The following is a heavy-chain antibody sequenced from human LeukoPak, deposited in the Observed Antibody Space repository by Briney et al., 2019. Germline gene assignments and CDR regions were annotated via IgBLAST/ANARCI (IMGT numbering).Heavy chain of an antibody. D-gene: IGHD3-22*01. Sequence: SETLSLTCTVSGYSISSGYYWGWIRQPPGKGLEWIGSIYHSGSTYYNSSLKSRVTISVDTSKNQFSLKLSSVTAADTAVYYCATQYYYDSSGYMVRYFDYWGQGTLVTVSS. CDR1: GYSISSGYY. CDR3: ATQYYYDSSGYMVRYFDY. J-gene: IGHJ4*02. CDR2: IYHSGST. V-gene: IGHV4-38-2*02.